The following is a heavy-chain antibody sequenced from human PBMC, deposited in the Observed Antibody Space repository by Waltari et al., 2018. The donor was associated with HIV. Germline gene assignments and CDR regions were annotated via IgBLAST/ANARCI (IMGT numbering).Heavy chain of an antibody. V-gene: IGHV3-13*01. Sequence: EVQLVESGGGLVQPGGSLRLSCAASGFSFSSYDMHWVRQGTGKGLEWVSTMDTGGDTYYPGSVRGRFTISRENAKNSLYLQMNSLRAGDTAVYYCARGVGGWQIDYWGQGTLVTVSS. D-gene: IGHD6-19*01. CDR1: GFSFSSYD. CDR3: ARGVGGWQIDY. CDR2: MDTGGDT. J-gene: IGHJ4*02.